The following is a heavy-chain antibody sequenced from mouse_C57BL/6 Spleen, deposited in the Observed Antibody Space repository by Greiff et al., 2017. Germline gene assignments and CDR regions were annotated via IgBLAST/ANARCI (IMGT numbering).Heavy chain of an antibody. CDR3: TSHYYSKRGFAY. Sequence: EVQGVESGEGLVKPGGSLKLSCAASGFTFSSYAMSWVRQTPEKRLEWVAYISSGGDYIYYADTVKGRFTISRDNARNTLYLQMSSLKSEDTAMYYGTSHYYSKRGFAYRGQGTLVTVSA. CDR1: GFTFSSYA. J-gene: IGHJ3*01. CDR2: ISSGGDYI. V-gene: IGHV5-9-1*02. D-gene: IGHD2-5*01.